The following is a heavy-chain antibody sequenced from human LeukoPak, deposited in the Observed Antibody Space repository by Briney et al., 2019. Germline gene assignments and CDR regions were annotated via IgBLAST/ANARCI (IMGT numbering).Heavy chain of an antibody. CDR3: ISRSVEMATMGFDY. V-gene: IGHV3-73*01. CDR1: GFTFSGSA. J-gene: IGHJ4*02. D-gene: IGHD5-24*01. Sequence: PGGSLRLSCAASGFTFSGSAMHWVRQASGKGLEWVGRIRSKANSYATAYAASVKGRFTISRDDSKNTAYLQMNSLKTEDTAVYYCISRSVEMATMGFDYGGQGTLVTVSS. CDR2: IRSKANSYAT.